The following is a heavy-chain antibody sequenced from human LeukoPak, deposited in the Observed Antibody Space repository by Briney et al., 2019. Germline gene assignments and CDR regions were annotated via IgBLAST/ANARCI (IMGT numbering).Heavy chain of an antibody. V-gene: IGHV4-34*01. CDR3: ARGFRYYYDSSGYPN. CDR2: INHSGST. Sequence: PSQTLSLTCAVYGGAFSGYYWSSIRQPPGKGREWIGEINHSGSTNYNPSFKSRVTISVDTSKNQFSLKLSSVTAADTAVYYCARGFRYYYDSSGYPNWGQGTLVTVSS. CDR1: GGAFSGYY. D-gene: IGHD3-22*01. J-gene: IGHJ4*02.